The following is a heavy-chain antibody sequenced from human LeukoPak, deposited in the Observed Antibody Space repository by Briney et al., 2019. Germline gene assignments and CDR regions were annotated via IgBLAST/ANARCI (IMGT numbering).Heavy chain of an antibody. CDR3: ARVSSLITIFGVAPDYFDY. V-gene: IGHV3-30*03. CDR1: GFTFSSYG. Sequence: PGGSLRLSCAASGFTFSSYGMHWVRQAPGKGLEWVAVISYDGSNKYYADSVKGRFTISRDNSKNTLFLQMNSLRAEDTAVYYCARVSSLITIFGVAPDYFDYWGQGTLVTVSS. D-gene: IGHD3-3*01. J-gene: IGHJ4*02. CDR2: ISYDGSNK.